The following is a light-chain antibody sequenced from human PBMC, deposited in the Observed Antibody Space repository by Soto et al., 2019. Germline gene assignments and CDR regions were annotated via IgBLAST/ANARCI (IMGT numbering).Light chain of an antibody. CDR3: SSYAGSNTYV. J-gene: IGLJ1*01. V-gene: IGLV2-8*01. Sequence: QSVLTQPPSASGSPGQSVAVSCTGTSSDIGNYNFVSWYQQHPGKAPKLMIYEVSKRPSGVPDRFSGSKSGNTASLTVSGLQAEDEADYYCSSYAGSNTYVVGTGTKVTVL. CDR1: SSDIGNYNF. CDR2: EVS.